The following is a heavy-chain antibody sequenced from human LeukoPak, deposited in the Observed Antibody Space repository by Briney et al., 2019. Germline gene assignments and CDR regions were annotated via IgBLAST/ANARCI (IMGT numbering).Heavy chain of an antibody. CDR2: IYYSGST. V-gene: IGHV4-39*01. J-gene: IGHJ4*02. CDR3: ARLTADTDY. D-gene: IGHD6-19*01. CDR1: GGSISSGSYY. Sequence: SETLSLTCTVSGGSISSGSYYWGWIRQPPGKGLEWIGSIYYSGSTYYNPSLKSRVTISVDTSKNQFSLKLSSVTAADTAVYYCARLTADTDYWGQGTLVTVSS.